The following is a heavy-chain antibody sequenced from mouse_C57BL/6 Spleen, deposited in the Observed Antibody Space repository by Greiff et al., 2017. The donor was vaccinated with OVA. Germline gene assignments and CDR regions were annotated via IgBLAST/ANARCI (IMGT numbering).Heavy chain of an antibody. Sequence: VQLKESGTVLARPGASVKMSCKTSGYTFTSYWMHWVKQRPGQGLEWIGAIYPGNSDTSYNQKFKGKAKLTAVTSASTAYMELSSLTNEDSAVYYCTRCLYYDYDGYWYFDVWGTGTTVTVSS. CDR1: GYTFTSYW. CDR3: TRCLYYDYDGYWYFDV. D-gene: IGHD2-4*01. V-gene: IGHV1-5*01. CDR2: IYPGNSDT. J-gene: IGHJ1*03.